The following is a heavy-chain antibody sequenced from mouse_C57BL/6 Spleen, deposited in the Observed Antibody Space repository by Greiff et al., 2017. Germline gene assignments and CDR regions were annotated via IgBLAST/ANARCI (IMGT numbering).Heavy chain of an antibody. CDR3: ARSLTTVVDYAMDY. CDR1: GYSITSDY. Sequence: EVQLQQSGPGLAKPSQTLSLTCSITGYSITSDYWNWIRKFPGNKLEYMGYISYSGSTYYTPSLKSRISITRDTSKNQYYLRVNSVTTEDTATYYCARSLTTVVDYAMDYWGQGTSVTVSS. V-gene: IGHV3-8*01. D-gene: IGHD1-1*01. J-gene: IGHJ4*01. CDR2: ISYSGST.